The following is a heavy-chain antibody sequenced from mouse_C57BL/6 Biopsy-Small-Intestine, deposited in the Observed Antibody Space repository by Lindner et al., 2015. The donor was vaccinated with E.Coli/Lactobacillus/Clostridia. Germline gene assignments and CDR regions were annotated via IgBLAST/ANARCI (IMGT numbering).Heavy chain of an antibody. J-gene: IGHJ2*01. D-gene: IGHD2-4*01. Sequence: VQLQESGAELVRPGTSVKMSCKASGYTFTNYWIGWAKQRPGRGLEWIGDIYPGGGYTNYNEKFKGKATLTADKSSSTAYMQFSSLTSEDSAIYYCARSHYDYFDYWGQGTTLTVSS. V-gene: IGHV1-63*01. CDR2: IYPGGGYT. CDR3: ARSHYDYFDY. CDR1: GYTFTNYW.